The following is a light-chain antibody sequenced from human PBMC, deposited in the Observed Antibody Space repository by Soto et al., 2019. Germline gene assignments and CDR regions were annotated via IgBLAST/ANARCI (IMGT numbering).Light chain of an antibody. CDR3: QRYNDLPLT. CDR2: GAS. V-gene: IGKV3-15*01. Sequence: IVMTQSPATLSVSPGERVTLSCRASQGIGITLAWYQQKPGQTPRHLIYGASTRATGIPARFSGSGSGTEFTLTIHSLQSEDSAVYYCQRYNDLPLTFGGGTKVEIK. CDR1: QGIGIT. J-gene: IGKJ4*01.